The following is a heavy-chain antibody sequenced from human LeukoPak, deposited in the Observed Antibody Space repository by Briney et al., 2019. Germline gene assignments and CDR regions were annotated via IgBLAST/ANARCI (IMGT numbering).Heavy chain of an antibody. Sequence: GGSLRLSCAASGFTVSSNYMSWVRQAPGKGLEWVSVIYSGGNTYYADSVKGRFTISRDNSKNTLYLQMTSLRAEDTAVYYCARDYYGDYSFDYWGQGTLVTVSS. V-gene: IGHV3-53*01. CDR2: IYSGGNT. CDR1: GFTVSSNY. D-gene: IGHD4-17*01. J-gene: IGHJ4*02. CDR3: ARDYYGDYSFDY.